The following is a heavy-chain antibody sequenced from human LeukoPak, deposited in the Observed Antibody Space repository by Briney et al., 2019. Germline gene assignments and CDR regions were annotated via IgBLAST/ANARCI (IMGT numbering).Heavy chain of an antibody. CDR1: GGSIRSGGYS. CDR2: MYHGGST. CDR3: ASTNDFGDYMGA. J-gene: IGHJ5*02. Sequence: SQTLSLTCAVSGGSIRSGGYSWSWIRQPPGKGLEWIGYMYHGGSTYYNPSLEGRVTISVDRSKNQLSLRVSSVTAADTAVYYCASTNDFGDYMGAWGQGILVTVSS. V-gene: IGHV4-30-2*01. D-gene: IGHD4-17*01.